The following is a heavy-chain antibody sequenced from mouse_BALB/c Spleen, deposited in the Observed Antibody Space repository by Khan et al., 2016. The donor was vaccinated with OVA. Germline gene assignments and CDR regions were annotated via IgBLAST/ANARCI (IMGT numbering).Heavy chain of an antibody. V-gene: IGHV5-6-3*01. J-gene: IGHJ2*01. Sequence: EVQLVESGGGLVQPGGSLKLSCAASGFIFSSYGMSWVRQNSDKRLELVATINSNVGNTYYPDSVKGRFTISRDNAKNTLYLQMSSLKSEDTAMYLCTRGEYGWLPYYFDYWGQGTTLTVSS. CDR1: GFIFSSYG. D-gene: IGHD2-10*02. CDR3: TRGEYGWLPYYFDY. CDR2: INSNVGNT.